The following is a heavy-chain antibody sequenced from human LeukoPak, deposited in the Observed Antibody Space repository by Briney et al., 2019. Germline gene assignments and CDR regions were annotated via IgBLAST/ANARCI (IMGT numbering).Heavy chain of an antibody. V-gene: IGHV3-21*01. J-gene: IGHJ4*02. D-gene: IGHD2-21*02. CDR2: ISSGSNDI. Sequence: GGSLRLSCAASAFTFSSYSMNWVRQAPGKGLEWVSIISSGSNDIHYADSVKGRFTISRDNTKNSVYLQMNSLRDEDTAVYYCARGATADTRHLDYWGRGTLVTVSP. CDR3: ARGATADTRHLDY. CDR1: AFTFSSYS.